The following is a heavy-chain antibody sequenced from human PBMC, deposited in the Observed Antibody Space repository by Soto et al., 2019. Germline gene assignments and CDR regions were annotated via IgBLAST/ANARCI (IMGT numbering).Heavy chain of an antibody. Sequence: SVRLSCAASGFTFSTYAMTWVRQAPGKGLEWVSAISGNLSTTFYADSVRGRFTISRDNSKNMLFLHMHRLRAEDSAVYYCSIIIIPAADYYYGMDGWGQGTTVTGSS. CDR3: SIIIIPAADYYYGMDG. V-gene: IGHV3-23*01. J-gene: IGHJ6*02. D-gene: IGHD2-2*01. CDR2: ISGNLSTT. CDR1: GFTFSTYA.